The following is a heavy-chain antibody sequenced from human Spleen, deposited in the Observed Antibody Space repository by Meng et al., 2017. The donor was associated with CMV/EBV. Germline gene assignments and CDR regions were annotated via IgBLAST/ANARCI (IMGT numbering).Heavy chain of an antibody. CDR2: TFYRPQWYN. J-gene: IGHJ4*02. CDR3: ARTKNLRGYSYGVFDY. CDR1: VSSNSAV. V-gene: IGHV6-1*01. Sequence: VSSNSAVWNWIRQSPSRGLEWLGRTFYRPQWYNDYAVSVKSRITINSDTSKNHFSLQLNSVTPEDTAVYYCARTKNLRGYSYGVFDYWGQGTLVTVSS. D-gene: IGHD5-18*01.